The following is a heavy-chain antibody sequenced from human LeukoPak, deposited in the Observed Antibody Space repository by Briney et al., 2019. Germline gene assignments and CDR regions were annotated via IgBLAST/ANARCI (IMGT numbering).Heavy chain of an antibody. CDR1: GFTFSSYG. CDR2: ISYDGSNK. CDR3: AKENLDYYGSGGPSFDY. D-gene: IGHD3-10*01. Sequence: AGGSLRLSCAASGFTFSSYGMHWVRQAPGKGLEWVAVISYDGSNKYYADSVKGRFTISRDNSKNTLYLQMNSLRAEDTAVYYCAKENLDYYGSGGPSFDYWGQGTLVTVSS. J-gene: IGHJ4*02. V-gene: IGHV3-30*18.